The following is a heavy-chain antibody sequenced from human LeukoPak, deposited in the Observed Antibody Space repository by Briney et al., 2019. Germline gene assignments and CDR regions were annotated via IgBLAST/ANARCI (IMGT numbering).Heavy chain of an antibody. CDR1: GGSISSGGYY. V-gene: IGHV4-30-2*01. CDR2: IYHSGST. D-gene: IGHD2-2*02. CDR3: ARVLVVVPAAIPGWFDP. Sequence: SETLSLTCTVSGGSISSGGYYWSWIRQPPGKGLDWIGYIYHSGSTYYNPSLRSRVTISVDRSKNQFSLKLSSVTAADTAVYYCARVLVVVPAAIPGWFDPWGQGTLVTVSS. J-gene: IGHJ5*02.